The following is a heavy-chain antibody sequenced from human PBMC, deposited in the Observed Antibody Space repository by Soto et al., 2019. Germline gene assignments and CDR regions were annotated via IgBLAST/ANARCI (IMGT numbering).Heavy chain of an antibody. V-gene: IGHV3-74*01. CDR1: GFTFSSSW. CDR2: INRDGSGT. J-gene: IGHJ4*02. D-gene: IGHD3-10*01. Sequence: EVQLVESGGDLVQPGGSLRLSCAASGFTFSSSWMHWVRQTPGKGLVWVSRINRDGSGTVYADSVKGRFTISKDIAKNTLYLQMNSLRAEDTAVYDCATAGEGYFASWGPGTLVTVSS. CDR3: ATAGEGYFAS.